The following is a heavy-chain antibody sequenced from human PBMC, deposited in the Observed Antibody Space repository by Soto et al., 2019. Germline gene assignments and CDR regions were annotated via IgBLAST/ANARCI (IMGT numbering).Heavy chain of an antibody. V-gene: IGHV4-59*08. D-gene: IGHD7-27*01. CDR2: IYYSGST. Sequence: SETLSLTCAVYGGSFSGYYWTWIRQPPGKGLEWIGEIYYSGSTNYNPSLKSRVTISVDTSKNQFSLKLSSVTAADTAVYYCARRWGRTFDYWGQGTLVTVSS. J-gene: IGHJ4*02. CDR1: GGSFSGYY. CDR3: ARRWGRTFDY.